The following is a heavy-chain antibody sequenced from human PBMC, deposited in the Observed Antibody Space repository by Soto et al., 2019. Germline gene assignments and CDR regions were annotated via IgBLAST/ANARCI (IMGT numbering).Heavy chain of an antibody. CDR1: GGTFSNYT. CDR2: IIPILGIA. CDR3: ASGSRTPRTYYYDSSGPKGLGYYDN. D-gene: IGHD3-22*01. V-gene: IGHV1-69*02. J-gene: IGHJ4*01. Sequence: VASVKVSCKDSGGTFSNYTINWMRQAPGQGLEWMGRIIPILGIANYAQKFQGRVTITADKSTSTAYMELSSLRSEDTAVYYFASGSRTPRTYYYDSSGPKGLGYYDNWG.